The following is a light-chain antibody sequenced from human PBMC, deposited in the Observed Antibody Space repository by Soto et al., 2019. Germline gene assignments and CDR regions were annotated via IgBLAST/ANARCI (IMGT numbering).Light chain of an antibody. Sequence: EIVMTQSPATLSVSPGERATLSCRASQSVSSNLAWYQQKPGQNPRLLIYGASTRATDIPVRFSGSGSGTEFTLTISSLQSEDFAVYYCQQYNNWRWTFGQGTEVEIK. CDR3: QQYNNWRWT. V-gene: IGKV3-15*01. J-gene: IGKJ1*01. CDR2: GAS. CDR1: QSVSSN.